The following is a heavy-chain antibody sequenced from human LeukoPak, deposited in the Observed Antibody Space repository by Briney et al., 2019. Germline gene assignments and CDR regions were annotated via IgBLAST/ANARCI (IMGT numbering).Heavy chain of an antibody. J-gene: IGHJ5*02. D-gene: IGHD3-22*01. CDR2: ISWNSGSI. Sequence: GGSLRLSCAASGFTFDDYAMHWVRQPPGKGLEWVSGISWNSGSIDYADSVKGRFTISRDNAKNSLYPQMNSLRAEDTAVYYCATCVDYYDSSGYSWGQGTLVTVSS. CDR3: ATCVDYYDSSGYS. V-gene: IGHV3-9*01. CDR1: GFTFDDYA.